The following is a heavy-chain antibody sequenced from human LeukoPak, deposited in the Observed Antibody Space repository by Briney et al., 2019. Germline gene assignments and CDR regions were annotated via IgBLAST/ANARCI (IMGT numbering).Heavy chain of an antibody. CDR3: ARTKRSWYYFDY. CDR2: IYSGGST. CDR1: GFTFSSNY. D-gene: IGHD6-13*01. V-gene: IGHV3-53*01. Sequence: PGGSLRLSCAASGFTFSSNYMSWVRQAPGKGLEWVSVIYSGGSTYYADSAKGRFTISRDNSKNTLYLQMNSLRAEDTAVYYCARTKRSWYYFDYWGQGTLVTVSS. J-gene: IGHJ4*02.